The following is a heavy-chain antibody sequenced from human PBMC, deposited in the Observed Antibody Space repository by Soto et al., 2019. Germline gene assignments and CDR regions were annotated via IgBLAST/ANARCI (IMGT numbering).Heavy chain of an antibody. V-gene: IGHV3-48*01. Sequence: GGSLRLSCAASGFTFSSYSMNWVRQAPGKGLEWVSYISSSSSTIYYADSVKGRFTISRDNAKNSLYLQMNSLRAEDTAVYYCARAGVVAATGGDYWGQGTLVTFSS. CDR1: GFTFSSYS. J-gene: IGHJ4*02. CDR3: ARAGVVAATGGDY. D-gene: IGHD2-15*01. CDR2: ISSSSSTI.